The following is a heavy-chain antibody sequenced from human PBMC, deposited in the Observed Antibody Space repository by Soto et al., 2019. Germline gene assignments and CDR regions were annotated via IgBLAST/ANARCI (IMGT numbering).Heavy chain of an antibody. CDR2: IIPIFGTA. CDR1: GGTFSSYA. CDR3: ATSSIAARHLPFDY. J-gene: IGHJ4*02. D-gene: IGHD6-6*01. Sequence: SVKVSCKASGGTFSSYAISWVRQAPGQGLEWMGGIIPIFGTANYAQKFQGRVTITADESTSTAYMELSSLRSEDTAVYCCATSSIAARHLPFDYWGQGTLVTVSS. V-gene: IGHV1-69*13.